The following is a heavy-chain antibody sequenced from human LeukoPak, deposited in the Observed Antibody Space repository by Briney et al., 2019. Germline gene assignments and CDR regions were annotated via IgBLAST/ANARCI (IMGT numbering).Heavy chain of an antibody. CDR2: IYRDDDK. Sequence: SGPTLVNPTQTLTLTCTFSGFSLSTNGVGVGWIRQPPGQALEWLALIYRDDDKRYKSSLTNRLTITSGTSENQVVLTLTNMDPVDTAPYYCAYSPGGPIVAIPAPFDHWGQGTVVTVSS. CDR3: AYSPGGPIVAIPAPFDH. D-gene: IGHD2-2*01. V-gene: IGHV2-5*02. CDR1: GFSLSTNGVG. J-gene: IGHJ4*02.